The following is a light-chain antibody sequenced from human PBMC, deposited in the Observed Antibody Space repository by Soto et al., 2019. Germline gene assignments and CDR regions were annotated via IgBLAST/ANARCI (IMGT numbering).Light chain of an antibody. J-gene: IGKJ4*01. CDR2: GAS. V-gene: IGKV3-20*01. CDR3: QQCGRGVI. CDR1: QSVSSSY. Sequence: EIVLTQSPGTLSLSPGERATLSCRASQSVSSSYLAWYQQKPGQAPRLLIYGASSRGTGIPDRFSGSGSGTDFMLTISRLEPEDFAVYYCQQCGRGVIFGGGTKVEIK.